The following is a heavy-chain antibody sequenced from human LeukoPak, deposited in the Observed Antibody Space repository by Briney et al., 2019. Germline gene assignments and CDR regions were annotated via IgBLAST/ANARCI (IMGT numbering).Heavy chain of an antibody. CDR3: TTRDPYYYGSGSSRDV. J-gene: IGHJ6*04. V-gene: IGHV3-23*01. CDR1: GFTFGSYA. Sequence: GGSLRLSCAASGFTFGSYAMSWVRQAPGKGLEWVSAISGIGGSTYYADSVKGRFTISRDDSKNTAYLQMNSLKIEDTAVYYCTTRDPYYYGSGSSRDVRGKGTTVTVSS. CDR2: ISGIGGST. D-gene: IGHD3-10*01.